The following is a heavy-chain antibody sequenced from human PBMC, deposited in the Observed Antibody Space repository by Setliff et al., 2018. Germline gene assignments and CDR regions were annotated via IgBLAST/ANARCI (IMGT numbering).Heavy chain of an antibody. Sequence: SATLSLTCTVYGGSFSDYYWGWIRQSPGKRPEWIAEINQSGNTNYNPSLQSRVAISVDTSKNYFSLDVNSVTAADTAVYYCVRESRSTWYRRDFWGQGTLVTVSS. CDR3: VRESRSTWYRRDF. J-gene: IGHJ4*02. D-gene: IGHD6-13*01. V-gene: IGHV4-34*01. CDR2: INQSGNT. CDR1: GGSFSDYY.